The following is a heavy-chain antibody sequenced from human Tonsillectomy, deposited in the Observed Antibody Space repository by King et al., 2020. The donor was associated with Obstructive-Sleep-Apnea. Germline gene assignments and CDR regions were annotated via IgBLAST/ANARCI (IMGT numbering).Heavy chain of an antibody. CDR2: INWNSGII. CDR1: GFTFDDYA. J-gene: IGHJ3*02. CDR3: AKDIAVAGMVAFDI. Sequence: VQLVESGGGLVQPARSLRLSCAASGFTFDDYAMHWVRQAPGKGLEWVSGINWNSGIIAYAGSVRGRFTNSRDNAKNSLYLQMNSLRAEDTAFYYCAKDIAVAGMVAFDIWGQGTMVTVSS. D-gene: IGHD6-19*01. V-gene: IGHV3-9*01.